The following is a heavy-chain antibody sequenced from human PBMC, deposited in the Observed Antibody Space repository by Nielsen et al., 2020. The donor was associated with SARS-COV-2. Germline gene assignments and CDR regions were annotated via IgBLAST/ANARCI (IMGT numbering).Heavy chain of an antibody. Sequence: GESLKISCAASGFTFSSYAMSWVRQAPGKGLVWVSRIDSDGKTTDYADSVQGRFTISRDNVKNTLYLEMNSLRVEDTAVYYCARDRMAPGVFDYWGQGIPVTVSS. J-gene: IGHJ4*02. CDR1: GFTFSSYA. D-gene: IGHD2-8*01. CDR3: ARDRMAPGVFDY. CDR2: IDSDGKTT. V-gene: IGHV3-74*01.